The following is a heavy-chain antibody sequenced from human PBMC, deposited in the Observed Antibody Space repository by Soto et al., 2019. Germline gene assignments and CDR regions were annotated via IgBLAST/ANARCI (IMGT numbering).Heavy chain of an antibody. J-gene: IGHJ4*02. Sequence: QLHLLESGSRLVKPSQTLSLTCTVSGGSISSAGYSWSWIRQPPGKGLEYIGYIYHSGSTYYNPSLKSRVTVSVDRAKNQFSLKLSSVTAADTAVYYCASFFGGRGDYWGQGTLVTVSS. V-gene: IGHV4-30-2*01. CDR2: IYHSGST. D-gene: IGHD1-26*01. CDR3: ASFFGGRGDY. CDR1: GGSISSAGYS.